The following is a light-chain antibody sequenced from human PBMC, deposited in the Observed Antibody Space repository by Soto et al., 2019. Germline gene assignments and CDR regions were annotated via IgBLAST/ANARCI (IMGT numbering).Light chain of an antibody. J-gene: IGKJ4*01. CDR2: WAS. Sequence: DIVMTQSPDSLAVSLGERATINCKSSQSVLYSSNNKNYLAWYQQKPGQPPKLLFFWASIRESGVPDRFSGSGSGTDFTLTISNLQAEDVAVYYCQQYSSIPLTFGGGTKVEIK. CDR1: QSVLYSSNNKNY. CDR3: QQYSSIPLT. V-gene: IGKV4-1*01.